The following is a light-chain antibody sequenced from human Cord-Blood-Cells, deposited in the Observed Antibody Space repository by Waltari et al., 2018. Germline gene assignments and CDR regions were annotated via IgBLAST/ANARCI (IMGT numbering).Light chain of an antibody. Sequence: DIQMTQSPSSLSASVGDRVTIACRASQSISSYLNWYQQKPGKAPKLLIYAASSLQSGVPARFSGSGSRTDFSLTISSLQPEDFATYYCQQSYSTPRNFGQGTKLEIK. J-gene: IGKJ2*01. CDR1: QSISSY. CDR3: QQSYSTPRN. CDR2: AAS. V-gene: IGKV1-39*01.